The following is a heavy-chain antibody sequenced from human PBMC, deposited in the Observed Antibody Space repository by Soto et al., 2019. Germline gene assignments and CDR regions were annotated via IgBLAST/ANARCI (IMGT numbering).Heavy chain of an antibody. V-gene: IGHV3-7*05. CDR1: GFTFRSYW. CDR2: INLDGSEK. J-gene: IGHJ1*01. D-gene: IGHD1-1*01. Sequence: EGQLMESGGGLVQPGGSLRLSCQVSGFTFRSYWMTWVRRAPGKGLEWVANINLDGSEKYYVDAVKGRFTISRDNAKNSLHRDLRDLRANDTAVYYCARGAMAGNEVPGDWGQGTLVTVSS. CDR3: ARGAMAGNEVPGD.